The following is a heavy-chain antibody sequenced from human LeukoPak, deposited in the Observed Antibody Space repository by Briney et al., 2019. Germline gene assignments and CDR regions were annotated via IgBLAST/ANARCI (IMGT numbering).Heavy chain of an antibody. CDR3: ARHQLLFDY. J-gene: IGHJ4*02. CDR2: IYTNGST. Sequence: SETLFPSRTVSGAPISSYYWGGLREPAGGGLEWIGRIYTNGSTNYNPSLKSRVTMSIDTSKNQFSLKLSSVTAADTAVYYCARHQLLFDYWGQGTLVTVSS. CDR1: GAPISSYY. V-gene: IGHV4-4*07. D-gene: IGHD2-2*01.